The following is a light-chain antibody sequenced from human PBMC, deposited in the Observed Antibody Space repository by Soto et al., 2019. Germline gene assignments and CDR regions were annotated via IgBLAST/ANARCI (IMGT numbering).Light chain of an antibody. CDR2: EVN. J-gene: IGLJ3*02. CDR1: TSDVGDYKY. Sequence: QSALTQPASVSGSPGQSITISCTAATSDVGDYKYVSWFQQHARKAPKLLIYEVNNRASGLSDRFSGSKSGDTASLTISGLQAEDEAHYHCSSYTGDYTLMFAGGTKLTVL. CDR3: SSYTGDYTLM. V-gene: IGLV2-14*01.